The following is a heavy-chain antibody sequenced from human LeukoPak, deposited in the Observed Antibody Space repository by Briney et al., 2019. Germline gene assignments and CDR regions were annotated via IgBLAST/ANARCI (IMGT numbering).Heavy chain of an antibody. J-gene: IGHJ4*02. CDR3: ARGRGENDYGDFGFDY. V-gene: IGHV4-34*01. D-gene: IGHD4-17*01. CDR2: INHSGST. CDR1: GGSFSGYY. Sequence: SETLSLTCAVYGGSFSGYYWSWIRQPPGKGLEWIGEINHSGSTNYNPSLKSRVTISVDTSKNRFSLKLSSVTAADTAVYYCARGRGENDYGDFGFDYWGQGTLVTVSS.